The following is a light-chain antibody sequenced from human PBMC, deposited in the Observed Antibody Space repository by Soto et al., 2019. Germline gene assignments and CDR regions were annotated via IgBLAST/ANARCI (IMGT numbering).Light chain of an antibody. V-gene: IGKV3-15*01. J-gene: IGKJ1*01. CDR3: QQYNNWPRT. CDR1: RTVHSN. Sequence: EIVMTQSPATVSVSPGDRVTLSCRASRTVHSNVAWYQHKPGQAPRLLIYGASSRATGMPARFSGSGFGTEFTLTISSLQSEDFAVYYCQQYNNWPRTFGQGTKVDI. CDR2: GAS.